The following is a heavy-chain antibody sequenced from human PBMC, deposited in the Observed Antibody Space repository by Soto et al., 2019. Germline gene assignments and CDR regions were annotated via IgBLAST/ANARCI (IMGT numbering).Heavy chain of an antibody. D-gene: IGHD2-2*01. V-gene: IGHV3-74*01. CDR2: INSDGSST. CDR1: GFTFSSYW. CDR3: ARAVVPAAMGLPYYYYYGMDV. J-gene: IGHJ6*02. Sequence: GGSLRLSCAASGFTFSSYWMHWVRQAPGKGLVWVSRINSDGSSTSYADSVKGRFTISRDNAKNTLYLQMNSLRAEDTAVYYCARAVVPAAMGLPYYYYYGMDVWGQGTTVTVSS.